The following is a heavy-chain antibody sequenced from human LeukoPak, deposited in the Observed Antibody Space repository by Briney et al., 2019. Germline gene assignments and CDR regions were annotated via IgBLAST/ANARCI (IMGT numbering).Heavy chain of an antibody. J-gene: IGHJ6*03. D-gene: IGHD5-12*01. CDR3: ARGGYETTYYYYYYYMDV. CDR2: ISAYNGNT. CDR1: GYTFTSYG. Sequence: ASVKVSCKASGYTFTSYGISWVRQAPGQGLEWMRWISAYNGNTNYAQKLQGRVTMTTDTSTSTAYMELRSLRSDDTAVYYCARGGYETTYYYYYYYMDVWGKGTTVTVSS. V-gene: IGHV1-18*01.